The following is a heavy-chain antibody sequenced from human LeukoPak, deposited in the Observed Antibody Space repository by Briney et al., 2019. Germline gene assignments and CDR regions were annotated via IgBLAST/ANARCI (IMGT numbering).Heavy chain of an antibody. V-gene: IGHV4-39*01. D-gene: IGHD3-10*01. CDR2: NSGST. J-gene: IGHJ5*02. CDR3: ARRRGFGRGWFDP. Sequence: SETLSLTCTVSGGSISSSSYYWGWIRQPPGKGLEWIGSNSGSTYYNPSLKSRVTISVDTSKNQFSLKLSSVTAADTAVYYCARRRGFGRGWFDPWGQGTLVTVSS. CDR1: GGSISSSSYY.